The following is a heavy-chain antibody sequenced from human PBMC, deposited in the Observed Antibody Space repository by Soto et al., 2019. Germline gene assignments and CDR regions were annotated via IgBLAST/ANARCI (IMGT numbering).Heavy chain of an antibody. CDR2: TYFRSKWYN. V-gene: IGHV6-1*01. CDR1: GDSVSSNTAS. CDR3: AKGDNLGPKTGYAFDP. J-gene: IGHJ5*02. D-gene: IGHD5-12*01. Sequence: PSQTLSLTCAISGDSVSSNTASWNWIRQSPSRGLELLGRTYFRSKWYNDYAVSVKSRIIINPDTSNNPFSLQLNSVTPEDTAVYFCAKGDNLGPKTGYAFDPWGQGIMVTVSS.